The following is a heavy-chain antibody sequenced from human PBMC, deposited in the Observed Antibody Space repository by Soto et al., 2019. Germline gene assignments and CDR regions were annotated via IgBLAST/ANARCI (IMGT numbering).Heavy chain of an antibody. CDR1: GFTFNSYA. V-gene: IGHV3-23*01. CDR3: VRGDGDYHDGNGYLGRH. Sequence: PGGSLRLSCAASGFTFNSYAMSWVRQAPGKGLEWVSAISGSGGSTYYADSVKGRFTISRDNAKNTLYLQMNSLRVEDTAVYYCVRGDGDYHDGNGYLGRHWGQGTLVTVSS. D-gene: IGHD5-18*01. CDR2: ISGSGGST. J-gene: IGHJ4*02.